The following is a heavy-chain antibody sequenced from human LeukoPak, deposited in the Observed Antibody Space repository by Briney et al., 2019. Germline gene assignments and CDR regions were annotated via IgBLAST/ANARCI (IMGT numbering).Heavy chain of an antibody. V-gene: IGHV1-46*01. Sequence: ASVKVSCKASGYTFTSYYMHWVRQAPGQGLEWMGIINPSGGSTSYAQKFQGRVTMTRDTSTSTVYMELSSLRSEDTAVYYCARGSFSKFYYYGMDVWGQGTTVTVSS. CDR1: GYTFTSYY. CDR3: ARGSFSKFYYYGMDV. J-gene: IGHJ6*02. CDR2: INPSGGST. D-gene: IGHD3-16*02.